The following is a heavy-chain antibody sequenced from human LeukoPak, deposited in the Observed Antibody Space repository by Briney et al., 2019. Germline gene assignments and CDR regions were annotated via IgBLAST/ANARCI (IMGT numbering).Heavy chain of an antibody. CDR2: IKQDGSEK. CDR1: GFTFSRYI. D-gene: IGHD6-19*01. Sequence: GGSLRLSCAASGFTFSRYIMSWVRQAPGKGLEWVANIKQDGSEKYYVDSVKGRFTISRDNAKKSLYLQMNSLRAEDTAVYYCARDWSDTSGCFDYWGQGTLVTVSS. V-gene: IGHV3-7*01. J-gene: IGHJ4*02. CDR3: ARDWSDTSGCFDY.